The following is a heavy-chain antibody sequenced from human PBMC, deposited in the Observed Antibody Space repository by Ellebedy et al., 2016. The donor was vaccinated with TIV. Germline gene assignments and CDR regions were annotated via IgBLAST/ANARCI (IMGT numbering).Heavy chain of an antibody. CDR2: IYYSGST. CDR1: GGSFSGYY. V-gene: IGHV4-59*01. J-gene: IGHJ4*02. Sequence: SETLSLTCAVYGGSFSGYYWSWIRQPPGKGLEWIGYIYYSGSTNYNPSLKSRVTISLDTSKNQFSLKLSSVTAADTAVYYCASSYGPRESFDYWGQGTLVTVSS. CDR3: ASSYGPRESFDY. D-gene: IGHD5-18*01.